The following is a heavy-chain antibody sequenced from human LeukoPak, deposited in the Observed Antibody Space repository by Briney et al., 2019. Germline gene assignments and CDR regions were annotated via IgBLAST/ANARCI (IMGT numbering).Heavy chain of an antibody. CDR3: ARADRLHGGPYLIGP. D-gene: IGHD2-21*01. CDR1: GFSFTDYY. V-gene: IGHV1-2*02. J-gene: IGHJ5*02. Sequence: ASVKVSCKTSGFSFTDYYMHWVRQAPGQGLEWMGWINPNSGGTSSAQKFQGRVTMTRDTSITTVYMEVSWLTSDDTAIYYCARADRLHGGPYLIGPWGQGTLVTVSS. CDR2: INPNSGGT.